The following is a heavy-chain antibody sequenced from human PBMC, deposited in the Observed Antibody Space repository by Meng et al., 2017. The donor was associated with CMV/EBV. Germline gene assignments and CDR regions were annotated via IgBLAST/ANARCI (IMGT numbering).Heavy chain of an antibody. J-gene: IGHJ5*02. CDR2: INPNSGNT. V-gene: IGHV1-8*03. CDR1: GYTFTSYD. CDR3: ARTYPGWFDP. Sequence: ASVKVSCKASGYTFTSYDINWVRQAAGQGLEWMGYINPNSGNTGYAQKFQGRVSIIRDTSISTAYMELRSLRSDDTAVYYCARTYPGWFDPWGQGTLVTVSS.